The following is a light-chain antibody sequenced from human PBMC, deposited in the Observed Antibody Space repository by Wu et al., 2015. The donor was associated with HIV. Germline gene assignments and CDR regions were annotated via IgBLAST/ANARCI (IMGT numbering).Light chain of an antibody. V-gene: IGKV3-20*01. CDR2: GAS. J-gene: IGKJ4*01. Sequence: EIVLTQSPGTLSLSPGERATLSCRASQSVSSSYLAWYQQKPGQAPRLLIYGASSRATGIPDRFSGSGPGTDFTPTISRLEPEDFAVYYCQLYGTSPQVTFGGGTKVEIK. CDR3: QLYGTSPQVT. CDR1: QSVSSSY.